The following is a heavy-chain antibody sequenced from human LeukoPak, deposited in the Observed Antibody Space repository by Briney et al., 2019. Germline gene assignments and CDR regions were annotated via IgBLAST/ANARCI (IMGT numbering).Heavy chain of an antibody. CDR1: GGSINNYH. CDR3: GRVTTGTVDY. J-gene: IGHJ4*02. D-gene: IGHD1-1*01. Sequence: SETLSLTCTVSGGSINNYHWGWIRQPPGKGLEWIGYISYSGSTIYNPSLKSRVTISVDTSKNQFSLKLNSMTAADTAVYYCGRVTTGTVDYWGQGTLVTVSS. CDR2: ISYSGST. V-gene: IGHV4-59*01.